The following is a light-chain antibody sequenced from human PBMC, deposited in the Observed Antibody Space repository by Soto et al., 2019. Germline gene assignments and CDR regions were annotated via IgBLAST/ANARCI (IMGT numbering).Light chain of an antibody. CDR2: AAS. CDR1: QGINNY. V-gene: IGKV1-27*01. Sequence: DIPMTQAPSSLSASVGDRVTITCRASQGINNYVAWYQQKPGKPPKLLIYAASTLQSGVPSRFSGSGSGTDFTLTINSLQPEDVATYACQKYSSVPVFGPGTKVDIK. CDR3: QKYSSVPV. J-gene: IGKJ3*01.